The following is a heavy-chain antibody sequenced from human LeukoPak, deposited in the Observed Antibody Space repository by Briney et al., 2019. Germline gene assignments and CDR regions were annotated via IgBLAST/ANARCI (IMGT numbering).Heavy chain of an antibody. CDR1: GSIFRNYA. V-gene: IGHV3-23*01. CDR3: AKESGALGAPLYDY. D-gene: IGHD4/OR15-4a*01. J-gene: IGHJ4*02. Sequence: GGSLRLSCVASGSIFRNYAMSWVRQAPGEGLEWVSGISDNGGGTYYADSVKGRFTISRDNSKNMLYLQMNSLRAEDTAVYYCAKESGALGAPLYDYWGRGILVTASS. CDR2: ISDNGGGT.